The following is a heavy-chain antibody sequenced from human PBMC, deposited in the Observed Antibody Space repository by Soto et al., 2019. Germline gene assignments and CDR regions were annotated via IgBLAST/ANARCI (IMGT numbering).Heavy chain of an antibody. Sequence: SSETLSLTCAVYGGSFSGYYWSWIRQPPGKGLEWIGEINHSGSTNYNPSLKSRVTISVDTSKNQFSLKLSSVTAADTAVYYCARRTITMVRGVISRNNWFDPWGQGTLVTVSS. CDR3: ARRTITMVRGVISRNNWFDP. CDR1: GGSFSGYY. D-gene: IGHD3-10*01. CDR2: INHSGST. V-gene: IGHV4-34*01. J-gene: IGHJ5*02.